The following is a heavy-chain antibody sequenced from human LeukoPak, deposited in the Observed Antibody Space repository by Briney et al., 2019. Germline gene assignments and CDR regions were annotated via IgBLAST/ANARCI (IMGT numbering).Heavy chain of an antibody. Sequence: GGSLRLSCAASGFTFSSYSMNWVRQAPGKGLEWVSSISSSSSYIYYAGSVKGRFTISRDNAKNSLYLQMNSLRAEDTAVYYCARDHGLWFGEPFDYWGQGTLVTVSS. V-gene: IGHV3-21*01. CDR3: ARDHGLWFGEPFDY. CDR1: GFTFSSYS. D-gene: IGHD3-10*01. CDR2: ISSSSSYI. J-gene: IGHJ4*02.